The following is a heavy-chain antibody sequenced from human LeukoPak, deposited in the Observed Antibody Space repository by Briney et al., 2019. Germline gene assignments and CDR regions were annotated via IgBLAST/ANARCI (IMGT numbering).Heavy chain of an antibody. V-gene: IGHV4-59*08. CDR2: IYYSGST. CDR1: RGSISSYY. Sequence: SETLSLTSTVPRGSISSYYWSWIRQPPGKGLEWIADIYYSGSTNYNPSLKSRVTISVVTSKNPFSLKLSSVTAADTAVYYCARRSYYDSSGYYFGGTYFDYWGQGNLVTVSS. J-gene: IGHJ4*02. D-gene: IGHD3-22*01. CDR3: ARRSYYDSSGYYFGGTYFDY.